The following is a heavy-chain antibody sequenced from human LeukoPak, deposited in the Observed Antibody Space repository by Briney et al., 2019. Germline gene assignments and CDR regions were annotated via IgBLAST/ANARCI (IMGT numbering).Heavy chain of an antibody. D-gene: IGHD3-22*01. CDR1: GFTFSSYA. J-gene: IGHJ2*01. V-gene: IGHV3-23*01. CDR3: ARPTKGSGSGYYSGDWYFDL. Sequence: PGGSLRLSCAASGFTFSSYAMHWVRQAPGKGLEWVSAISGSGGSTYYADSVKGRFTISRDNSKNTLYLQMNSLRAEDTAVYYCARPTKGSGSGYYSGDWYFDLWGRGTLVTVSS. CDR2: ISGSGGST.